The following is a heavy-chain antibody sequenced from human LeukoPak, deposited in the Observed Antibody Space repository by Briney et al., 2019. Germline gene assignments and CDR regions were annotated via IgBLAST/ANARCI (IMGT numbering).Heavy chain of an antibody. CDR3: ARDDSISIVVVPAAMGY. Sequence: ASVKISCKASGGTFRDFAVSWVRQAPGQGLEWMGGIIPIFGTGKYAQKFQGRVTITTDESTSTAYMELSSLRSEDTAVYYCARDDSISIVVVPAAMGYWGQGTLVTVSS. D-gene: IGHD2-2*01. J-gene: IGHJ4*02. CDR1: GGTFRDFA. CDR2: IIPIFGTG. V-gene: IGHV1-69*05.